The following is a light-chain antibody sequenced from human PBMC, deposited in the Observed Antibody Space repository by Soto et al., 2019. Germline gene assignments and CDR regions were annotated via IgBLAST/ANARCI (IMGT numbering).Light chain of an antibody. CDR1: QSVSSF. Sequence: EIVLTQSPATLSLSPGERATLSCRASQSVSSFLAWYQQKPGQAPSLLIYDASKRATGIPARFSGSGSGTDFTLTISSLEPEDFEVYYCQQRSNWPRTFGQGTKVEIK. V-gene: IGKV3-11*01. CDR2: DAS. CDR3: QQRSNWPRT. J-gene: IGKJ1*01.